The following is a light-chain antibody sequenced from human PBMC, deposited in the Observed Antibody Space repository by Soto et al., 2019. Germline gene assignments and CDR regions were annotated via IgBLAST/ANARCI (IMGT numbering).Light chain of an antibody. Sequence: DIQMTQSPSTLSASVGDRVTITCGASHSISSWLALYQPKPGKAPKLLIYKASSLESGVPSRFSGSGSGTEFTLTISSLQPDDFATYYCQHYDSYSEAFGQGTKVDI. CDR2: KAS. CDR3: QHYDSYSEA. J-gene: IGKJ1*01. V-gene: IGKV1-5*03. CDR1: HSISSW.